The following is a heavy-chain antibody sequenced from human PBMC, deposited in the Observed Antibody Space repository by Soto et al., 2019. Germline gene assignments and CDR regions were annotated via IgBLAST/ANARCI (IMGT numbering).Heavy chain of an antibody. J-gene: IGHJ4*02. CDR1: GASITTYY. CDR2: VYHTGTT. CDR3: ERSILASGWTIDS. Sequence: SETLSLTCDVSGASITTYYWSRIRQAPGKGLEWIGNVYHTGTTDYNSSLKSRVTISVDTSKNQFSLNMNSVTAADTAVYYCERSILASGWTIDSWGQGALVTVSS. V-gene: IGHV4-59*01. D-gene: IGHD6-19*01.